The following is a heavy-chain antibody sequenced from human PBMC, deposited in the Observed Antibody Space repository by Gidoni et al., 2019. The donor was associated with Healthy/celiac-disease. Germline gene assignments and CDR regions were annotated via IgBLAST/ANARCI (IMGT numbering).Heavy chain of an antibody. CDR3: AGGGQPGYFDY. V-gene: IGHV5-51*03. CDR1: GYSFTSYW. Sequence: VQPAQSGAQLRKPGESLKTSCKASGYSFTSYWIVWVRQMPGKGLEWMGSIYRGDSDARYSPSLQGQVTISADKNISTAYLQWSSRKASDTAMYYCAGGGQPGYFDYWGQGTLVTVAS. D-gene: IGHD6-13*01. J-gene: IGHJ4*02. CDR2: IYRGDSDA.